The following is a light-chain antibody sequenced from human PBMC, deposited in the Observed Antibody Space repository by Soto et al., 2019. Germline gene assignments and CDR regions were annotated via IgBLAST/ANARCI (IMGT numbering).Light chain of an antibody. CDR2: PGS. V-gene: IGKV1-12*01. J-gene: IGKJ5*01. CDR1: QGIKNW. Sequence: DMHMSQSPTYVSASVGYRLTITCRASQGIKNWLAWYQQKPGKAPNLLMYPGSSLQSGVPSRFRGSGSGTDFTLTINSLQPEDVEPYYCQQANSFPITFGQGTRLEIK. CDR3: QQANSFPIT.